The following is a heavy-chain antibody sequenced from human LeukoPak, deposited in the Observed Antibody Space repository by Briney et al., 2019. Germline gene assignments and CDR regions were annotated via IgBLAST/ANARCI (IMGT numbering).Heavy chain of an antibody. CDR3: AREIYCSSTSCYSENWFDP. Sequence: SVKVSCKASGGTFSSYAISWVRQAPGQGLEWMGGIIPIFGTANYAQKFQGRVTITADESTSTAYMELSSLRSEDTAVYYCAREIYCSSTSCYSENWFDPWGQGTLVTVSS. J-gene: IGHJ5*02. CDR2: IIPIFGTA. V-gene: IGHV1-69*13. D-gene: IGHD2-2*02. CDR1: GGTFSSYA.